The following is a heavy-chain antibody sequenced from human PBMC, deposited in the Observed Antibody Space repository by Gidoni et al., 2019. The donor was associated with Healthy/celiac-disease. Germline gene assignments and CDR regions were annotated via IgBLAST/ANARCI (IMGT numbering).Heavy chain of an antibody. Sequence: QVQLQQWGAGLLKPSETLSLTCAVYGGSFSGYYWSWIRQPPGKGLEWIGEINHSGSTNYNPSLKSRVTISVDTSKNQFSLKLSSVTAADTAVYYCARGAKDTWIQLWLKFDPWGQGTLVTVSS. V-gene: IGHV4-34*01. CDR2: INHSGST. D-gene: IGHD5-18*01. CDR3: ARGAKDTWIQLWLKFDP. J-gene: IGHJ5*02. CDR1: GGSFSGYY.